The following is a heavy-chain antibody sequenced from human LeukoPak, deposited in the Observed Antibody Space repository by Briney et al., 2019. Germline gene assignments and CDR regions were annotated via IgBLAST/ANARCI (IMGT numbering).Heavy chain of an antibody. V-gene: IGHV4-39*07. Sequence: SETLSLTCTVSGGSISSSSYYWGWIRQPPGKGLEWIGSIYYSGSTYYNPSLKSRVTISVDTSKNQFSLKLSSVTAADTAVYYCARAGLHRDYWGQGTLVTVSS. CDR3: ARAGLHRDY. D-gene: IGHD4-11*01. CDR1: GGSISSSSYY. CDR2: IYYSGST. J-gene: IGHJ4*02.